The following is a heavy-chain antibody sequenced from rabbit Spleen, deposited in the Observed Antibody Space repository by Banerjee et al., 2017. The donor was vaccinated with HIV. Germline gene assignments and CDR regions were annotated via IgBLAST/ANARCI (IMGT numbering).Heavy chain of an antibody. D-gene: IGHD2-1*01. V-gene: IGHV1S40*01. CDR2: IDGGSRGST. CDR3: VRDQAGDADYGPYYLNF. CDR1: GFSFSSGYY. Sequence: QSLEESGGGLVKPGASLTLTCTASGFSFSSGYYMCWVRQAPGKGLEWIACIDGGSRGSTYYASWAKGRFTISKTSSTTVTLQMTSLTAADTATYFCVRDQAGDADYGPYYLNFWGQGTLVTVS. J-gene: IGHJ4*01.